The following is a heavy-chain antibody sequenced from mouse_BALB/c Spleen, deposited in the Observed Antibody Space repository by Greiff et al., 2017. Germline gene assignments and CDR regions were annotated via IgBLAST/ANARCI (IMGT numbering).Heavy chain of an antibody. CDR2: INSNGGST. CDR3: ARYGNSFAY. V-gene: IGHV5-6-3*01. Sequence: EVMLVASGGGLVQPGGSLKLSCAASGFTFSSYGMSWVRQTPDKRLELVATINSNGGSTYYPDSVKGRFTISRDNAKNTLYLQMSSLKSEDTAMYYCARYGNSFAYWGQGTLVTVSA. CDR1: GFTFSSYG. J-gene: IGHJ3*01. D-gene: IGHD2-1*01.